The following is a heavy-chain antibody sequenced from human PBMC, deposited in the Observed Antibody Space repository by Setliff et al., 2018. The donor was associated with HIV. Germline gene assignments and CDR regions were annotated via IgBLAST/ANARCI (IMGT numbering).Heavy chain of an antibody. J-gene: IGHJ3*01. CDR1: GDSFSGYY. CDR3: ARWGVIDAFDV. CDR2: INQSGDT. D-gene: IGHD3-10*01. V-gene: IGHV4-34*01. Sequence: PSETLSLTCAVYGDSFSGYYWSWIRQTPGRGLEWIGEINQSGDTNHNPSLKSRVTMSLDKSKNQFSLKLKSVTAADTAVFYCARWGVIDAFDVWGQGTVVTVSS.